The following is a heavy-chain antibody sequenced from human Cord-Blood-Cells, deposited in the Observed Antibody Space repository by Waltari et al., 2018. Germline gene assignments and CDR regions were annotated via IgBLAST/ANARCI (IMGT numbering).Heavy chain of an antibody. Sequence: QVQLVQSGAEVKKPGSSVKVSCTASGCTFSSYAISWVRQAPGQGLEWMGGIIPIFGTANYAQKFQGRVTITADESTSTAYMELSSLRSEDTAVYYCARRDGSGSYYYFDYWGQGTLVTVSS. CDR3: ARRDGSGSYYYFDY. CDR1: GCTFSSYA. J-gene: IGHJ4*02. CDR2: IIPIFGTA. V-gene: IGHV1-69*01. D-gene: IGHD3-10*01.